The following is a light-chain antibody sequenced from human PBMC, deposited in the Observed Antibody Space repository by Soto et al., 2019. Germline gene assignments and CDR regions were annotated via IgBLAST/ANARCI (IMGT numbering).Light chain of an antibody. Sequence: QSALTQPRSVSGSPGQSVTISCTATSSNVGDYNYVSWYQEHPGKAPKLMIYDVNKRPSGVPDRFSGSKSGNTASLTISGLQADYEADYYCCSYAGSYPLVFGGGTKVTVL. J-gene: IGLJ2*01. CDR2: DVN. V-gene: IGLV2-11*01. CDR1: SSNVGDYNY. CDR3: CSYAGSYPLV.